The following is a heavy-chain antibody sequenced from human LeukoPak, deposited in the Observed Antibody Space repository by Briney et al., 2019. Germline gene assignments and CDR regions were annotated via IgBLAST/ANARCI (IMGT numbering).Heavy chain of an antibody. J-gene: IGHJ4*02. CDR2: IYTSGST. CDR1: GGSISSYY. D-gene: IGHD1-26*01. V-gene: IGHV4-4*07. Sequence: SETLSLTCTVSGGSISSYYWSWIRQPAGKGLEWIGRIYTSGSTNYNPSLKSRVTISVDKSKNQSSLKLSSVTAADTAVYFCARQGYTVSYYFLDYWSQGTLVTVSS. CDR3: ARQGYTVSYYFLDY.